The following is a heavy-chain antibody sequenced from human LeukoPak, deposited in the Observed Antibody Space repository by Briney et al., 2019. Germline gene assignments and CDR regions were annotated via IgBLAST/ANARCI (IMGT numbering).Heavy chain of an antibody. V-gene: IGHV1-2*02. CDR3: ARGFWSGYYVPDYYYHYSMDV. CDR1: GYTFTGYY. D-gene: IGHD3-3*01. Sequence: ASVKVSCKASGYTFTGYYIHWVRQAPGQGLEWMGWINPNSGGTNYAQKFQGKVTMTRDTSISTAYMELSRLRSDDTAVYYCARGFWSGYYVPDYYYHYSMDVWGKGTTVTVSS. J-gene: IGHJ6*03. CDR2: INPNSGGT.